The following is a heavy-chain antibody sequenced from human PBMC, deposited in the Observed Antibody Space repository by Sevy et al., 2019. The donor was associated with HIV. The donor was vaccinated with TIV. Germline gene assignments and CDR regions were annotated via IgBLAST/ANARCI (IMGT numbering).Heavy chain of an antibody. CDR3: VKDPDYNFWRGDYGMDV. D-gene: IGHD3-3*01. Sequence: GGSLRLSCAASGFTFSTYAMNWVRQAPGKGLEWVSSISTNGRSAYYTDSVRGRFTISRDNSKNTLYLQMSSLRVEDTAVYYCVKDPDYNFWRGDYGMDVWGQGTTVTVSS. J-gene: IGHJ6*02. CDR1: GFTFSTYA. V-gene: IGHV3-64D*06. CDR2: ISTNGRSA.